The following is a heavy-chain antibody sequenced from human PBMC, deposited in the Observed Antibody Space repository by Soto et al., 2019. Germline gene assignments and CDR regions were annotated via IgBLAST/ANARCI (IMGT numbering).Heavy chain of an antibody. Sequence: GASLKVSCKASGYTFTGYYMHWVRQAPGQGLEWMGWINPNSGGTNYAQKFQGWVTMTRDTSISTAYMELSRLRSDDTAVYYCAREVRDFWSGFFYGMDVWGQGTTVTVSS. J-gene: IGHJ6*02. CDR3: AREVRDFWSGFFYGMDV. D-gene: IGHD3-3*01. CDR1: GYTFTGYY. CDR2: INPNSGGT. V-gene: IGHV1-2*04.